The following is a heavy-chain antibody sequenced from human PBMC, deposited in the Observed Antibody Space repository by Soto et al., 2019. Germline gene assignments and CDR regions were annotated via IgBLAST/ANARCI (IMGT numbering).Heavy chain of an antibody. CDR1: GGTFSSYT. CDR2: IILSLGTA. Sequence: QAQLVQSGAEVKKPGSSVKVSCKAPGGTFSSYTISWVRQAPGQGLEWMGRIILSLGTASYAQKFQDRVKITAEKFTSTAYMELRSLRHEDTAVYYCARALRGSGSYFAFDIWGQGTMVTVSS. J-gene: IGHJ3*02. CDR3: ARALRGSGSYFAFDI. V-gene: IGHV1-69*08. D-gene: IGHD3-10*01.